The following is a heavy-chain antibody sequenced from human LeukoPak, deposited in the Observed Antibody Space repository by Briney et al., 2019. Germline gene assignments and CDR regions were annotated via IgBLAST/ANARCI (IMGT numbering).Heavy chain of an antibody. Sequence: ASVKASCKASGYTFTAGYYMHWMRQAPGQGLEWMGWINPNSGGTNYAQKFQGRVTMTRDTSISTAYMELSRLRSDDTAVYYCARGRRHYDSSAYYYEGDAFDIWGQGTMVAVSS. CDR2: INPNSGGT. V-gene: IGHV1-2*02. CDR3: ARGRRHYDSSAYYYEGDAFDI. D-gene: IGHD3-22*01. CDR1: GYTFTAGYY. J-gene: IGHJ3*02.